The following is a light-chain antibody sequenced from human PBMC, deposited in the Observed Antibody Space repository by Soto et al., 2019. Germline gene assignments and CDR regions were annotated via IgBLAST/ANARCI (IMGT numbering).Light chain of an antibody. Sequence: EIVMTQSPDTLYVSPGEGATLSCRASQSVRTKLAWYQQKAGQAPRLLIYGASTRATGIPDRFSGSGSGTEFTLTISSLQSEDFAVYYCQQYSSWPPIAFGQGTRLEIK. V-gene: IGKV3-15*01. J-gene: IGKJ5*01. CDR2: GAS. CDR3: QQYSSWPPIA. CDR1: QSVRTK.